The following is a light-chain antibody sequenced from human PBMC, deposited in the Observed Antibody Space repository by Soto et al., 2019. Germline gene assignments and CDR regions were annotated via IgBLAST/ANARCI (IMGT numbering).Light chain of an antibody. CDR3: QQGDSFPFT. CDR2: AAS. Sequence: DIQMTQSPSSVSASVGDRVTITCRASQDISSWVAWYQQKPGQAPKLLISAASSLQSGVPRRFSGSGSGTDFTRIISSLQPEDFATYFCQQGDSFPFTFGGGTQVEIK. J-gene: IGKJ4*01. V-gene: IGKV1-12*01. CDR1: QDISSW.